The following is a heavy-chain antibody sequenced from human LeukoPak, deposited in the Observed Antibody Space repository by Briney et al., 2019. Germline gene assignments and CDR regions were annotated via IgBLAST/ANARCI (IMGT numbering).Heavy chain of an antibody. D-gene: IGHD1-26*01. Sequence: GGSLRLSCAASGFTFRSYAMNWVRQAPGKGLEWVSVISGSGGSTYYADSVKGRFTISRDNSKNTLYLQINSLRAEDTAVYYCAKEGGSPTWRYYFDYWGQGTLVTVSS. V-gene: IGHV3-23*01. J-gene: IGHJ4*02. CDR3: AKEGGSPTWRYYFDY. CDR2: ISGSGGST. CDR1: GFTFRSYA.